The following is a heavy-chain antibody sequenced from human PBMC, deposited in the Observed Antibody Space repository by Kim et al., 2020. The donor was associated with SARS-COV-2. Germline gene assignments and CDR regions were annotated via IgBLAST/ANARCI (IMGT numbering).Heavy chain of an antibody. CDR3: ARDQLRFLEWYFSGMDV. J-gene: IGHJ6*02. CDR2: ISSSSSYI. Sequence: GGSLRLSCAASGFTFSSYSMNWVRQAPGKGLEWVSSISSSSSYIYYADSVKGRFTISRDNAKNSLYLQMNSLRAEDTAVYYCARDQLRFLEWYFSGMDVWGQGTTVTVSS. V-gene: IGHV3-21*01. D-gene: IGHD3-3*01. CDR1: GFTFSSYS.